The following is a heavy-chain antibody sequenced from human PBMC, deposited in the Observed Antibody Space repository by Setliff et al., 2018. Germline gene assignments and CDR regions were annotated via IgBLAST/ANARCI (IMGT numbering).Heavy chain of an antibody. D-gene: IGHD6-13*01. J-gene: IGHJ3*02. CDR2: MNPDSGNT. CDR3: ARGGSGIAAAGTGKTAFEI. V-gene: IGHV1-8*02. CDR1: GYTFTSYD. Sequence: ASVKGSCKASGYTFTSYDINWVRQATGQGLEWMGWMNPDSGNTGYAQKFQGRVTMTRNTSITTAYMELSSLRSEDTAVYYCARGGSGIAAAGTGKTAFEIWGQGAMVTVSS.